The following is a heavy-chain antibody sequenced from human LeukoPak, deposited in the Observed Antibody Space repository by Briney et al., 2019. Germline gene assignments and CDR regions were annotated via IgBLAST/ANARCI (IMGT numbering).Heavy chain of an antibody. CDR1: GFTFSSSW. D-gene: IGHD2-21*01. CDR2: IKQDGSEK. CDR3: AMGSIPTY. J-gene: IGHJ4*02. Sequence: GGSLRLSCAASGFTFSSSWMSWVRQAPGKGLEWVASIKQDGSEKYYVDSVKGRFTISRDNAKNSLYLQMNSLRAEDTAMYYCAMGSIPTYWGQGTLVTVSS. V-gene: IGHV3-7*01.